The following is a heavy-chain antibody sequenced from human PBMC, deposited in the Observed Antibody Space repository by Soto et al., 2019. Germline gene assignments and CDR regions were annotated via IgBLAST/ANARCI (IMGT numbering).Heavy chain of an antibody. V-gene: IGHV3-23*01. CDR2: ISGSGGST. D-gene: IGHD1-7*01. CDR3: AYLTGTIEAFDI. J-gene: IGHJ3*02. CDR1: GFTFSSYA. Sequence: EVQLLESGGGLVQPGGSLRLSCAASGFTFSSYAMSWVRQAPGKGLEWVSAISGSGGSTYYAYSVKGRFTISRDNSKNTLYLQMNSLTAEDTAVYYCAYLTGTIEAFDIWGQGTMVTVSS.